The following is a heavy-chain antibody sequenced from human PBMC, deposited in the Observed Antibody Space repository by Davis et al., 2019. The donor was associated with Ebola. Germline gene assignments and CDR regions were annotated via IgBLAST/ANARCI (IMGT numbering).Heavy chain of an antibody. Sequence: GESLKISCAASGFTFDDYAMHWVRQSPGKGLECVSLINGDGTLTYYADSVKGRFTISRDNSKNSLYLQMNSLTSEDTAIYYCGKADCGGDCRVVDVWGQGTTVTVSS. CDR3: GKADCGGDCRVVDV. V-gene: IGHV3-43*02. CDR1: GFTFDDYA. D-gene: IGHD2-21*02. J-gene: IGHJ6*02. CDR2: INGDGTLT.